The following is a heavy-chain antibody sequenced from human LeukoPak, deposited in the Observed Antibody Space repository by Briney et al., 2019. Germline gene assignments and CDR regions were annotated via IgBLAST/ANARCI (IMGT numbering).Heavy chain of an antibody. J-gene: IGHJ6*03. CDR1: GFTFRSYG. Sequence: GGSLRLSCAASGFTFRSYGMSWVRQTPGKGLEWVSSITRDSIYTFYADSVRGRFTISRDNAKNLLSLQMNSLRAEDTAVYYCARDPYNGYYGDDYYYYMDVWGKGTTVTISS. CDR2: ITRDSIYT. V-gene: IGHV3-21*01. D-gene: IGHD4-17*01. CDR3: ARDPYNGYYGDDYYYYMDV.